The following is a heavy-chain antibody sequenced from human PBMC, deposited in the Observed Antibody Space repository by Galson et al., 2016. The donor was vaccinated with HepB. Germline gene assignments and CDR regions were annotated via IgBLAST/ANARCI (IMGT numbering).Heavy chain of an antibody. CDR2: IISSFGTL. J-gene: IGHJ6*02. V-gene: IGHV1-69*06. CDR1: GGTFSSYP. D-gene: IGHD1-26*01. CDR3: ASVWGPGDYYYSGMDV. Sequence: SVKVSCKASGGTFSSYPISWVRQAHGQGLEWMGGIISSFGTLSFAPRFQGRLTITGAKSTSTAYIELSGLTSADTSVYYCASVWGPGDYYYSGMDVWGQGTTVTVSS.